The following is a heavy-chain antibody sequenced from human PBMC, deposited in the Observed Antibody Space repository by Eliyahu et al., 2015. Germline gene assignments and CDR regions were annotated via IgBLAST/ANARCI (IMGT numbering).Heavy chain of an antibody. CDR1: GFTFSXCA. Sequence: EVQLLESGGGLVQPGGSLRLSCAASGFTFSXCAMXWVRQAPGKGXXWVXAISGSGGSTYYADSVKGRFTISRDNSKNTLYLQMNSLRAEDTAVYYCAKVGLYKYSGINWFDPWGQGTLVTVSS. J-gene: IGHJ5*02. CDR2: ISGSGGST. CDR3: AKVGLYKYSGINWFDP. D-gene: IGHD1-26*01. V-gene: IGHV3-23*01.